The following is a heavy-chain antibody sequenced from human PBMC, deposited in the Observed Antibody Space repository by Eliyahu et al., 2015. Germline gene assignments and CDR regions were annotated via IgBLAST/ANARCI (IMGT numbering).Heavy chain of an antibody. D-gene: IGHD3-22*01. CDR1: GFTFSSYA. V-gene: IGHV3-30-3*01. J-gene: IGHJ4*02. Sequence: QVQLVESGGGVVQPGRSLRLXCAASGFTFSSYAMHWVRQAPGKGLEWVAVISYDGSNKYYADSVKGRFTISRDNSKNTLYLQMNSLRAEDTAVYYCARVKVTMIVVAHQFDYWGQGTLVTVSS. CDR2: ISYDGSNK. CDR3: ARVKVTMIVVAHQFDY.